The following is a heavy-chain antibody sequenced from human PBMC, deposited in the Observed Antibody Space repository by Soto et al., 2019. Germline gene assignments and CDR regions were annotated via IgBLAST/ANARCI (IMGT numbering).Heavy chain of an antibody. J-gene: IGHJ6*02. CDR3: ARPREAGKNYYGVDV. V-gene: IGHV5-51*01. Sequence: LGESLKISCKGSGYSFTSYWIVWVRQMPGKGLEWMGIIYPGDSDTRYSPSFQGQVTISADKSISTAYLQWSSLKASDTAMYYCARPREAGKNYYGVDVWGQGTTVTVSS. CDR1: GYSFTSYW. CDR2: IYPGDSDT. D-gene: IGHD6-19*01.